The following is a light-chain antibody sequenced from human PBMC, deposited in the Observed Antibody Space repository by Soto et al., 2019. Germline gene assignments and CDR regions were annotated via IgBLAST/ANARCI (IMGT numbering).Light chain of an antibody. J-gene: IGKJ1*01. CDR3: QQYDKWPRT. Sequence: EIVLTQSPGTLSLSPGERATLSCRASQSVSSSYLAWYQQKPGQAPRLLIDGASTRATGVPARFSGSGSGTEFTLTISNLQSEDFAVYHCQQYDKWPRTFGQGTKVDIK. V-gene: IGKV3-15*01. CDR2: GAS. CDR1: QSVSSSY.